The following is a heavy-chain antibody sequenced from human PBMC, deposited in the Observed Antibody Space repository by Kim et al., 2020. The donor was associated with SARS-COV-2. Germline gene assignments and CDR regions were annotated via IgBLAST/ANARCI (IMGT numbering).Heavy chain of an antibody. CDR1: GGSFSGYY. CDR2: INHSGST. J-gene: IGHJ3*02. Sequence: SETLSLTCAVYGGSFSGYYWSWIRQPPGKGLEWIGEINHSGSTNYNPYLKSRVTISVDTSKNQFSLKLSSVTAADTAVYYCARGLWGAFDIWGQGTMVTVSS. CDR3: ARGLWGAFDI. V-gene: IGHV4-34*01. D-gene: IGHD3-16*01.